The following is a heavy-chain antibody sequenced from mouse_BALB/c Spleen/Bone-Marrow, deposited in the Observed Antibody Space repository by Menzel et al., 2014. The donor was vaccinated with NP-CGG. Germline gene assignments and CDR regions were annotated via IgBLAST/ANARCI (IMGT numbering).Heavy chain of an antibody. CDR3: VREDLGYGYYVWFFY. J-gene: IGHJ3*01. CDR1: GKTFTSYW. Sequence: LVKHGPSVMLSCQASGKTFTSYWINWIKYRPGQGLEWIRRIAPGSGRTYYNEMFKGKATLTVETASSASYVQLNILSSCVSAVYFCVREDLGYGYYVWFFYCRQG. CDR2: IAPGSGRT. D-gene: IGHD2-3*01. V-gene: IGHV1S41*01.